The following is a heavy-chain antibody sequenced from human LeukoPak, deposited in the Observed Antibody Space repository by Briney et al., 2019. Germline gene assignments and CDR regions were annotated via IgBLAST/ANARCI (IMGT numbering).Heavy chain of an antibody. Sequence: HAGGSLRLSCAASGFTFDDYAMHWVRQAPGKGLEWVSGISWNSGSIGYADSVKGRFTISRDNAKNSLYLQMNSLRAEDTALYYCAKDKALAYGMDVWGQGTTATVSS. CDR2: ISWNSGSI. CDR1: GFTFDDYA. V-gene: IGHV3-9*01. J-gene: IGHJ6*02. D-gene: IGHD6-6*01. CDR3: AKDKALAYGMDV.